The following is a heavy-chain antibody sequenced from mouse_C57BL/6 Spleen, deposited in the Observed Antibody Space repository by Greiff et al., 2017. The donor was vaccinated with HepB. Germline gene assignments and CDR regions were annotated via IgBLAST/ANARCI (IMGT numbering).Heavy chain of an antibody. CDR3: ARSSSYNPSFDY. CDR2: IYPGGGYT. D-gene: IGHD1-1*01. CDR1: GYNFTNYW. Sequence: QVQLQQSGAELVRPGTSVKMSCKASGYNFTNYWIGWAKQRPGHGLEWIGDIYPGGGYTNYNEKFKGKATLTADKSSSTAYMQFSSLTSEDSAIYYCARSSSYNPSFDYWGKGTTLTVSS. V-gene: IGHV1-63*01. J-gene: IGHJ2*01.